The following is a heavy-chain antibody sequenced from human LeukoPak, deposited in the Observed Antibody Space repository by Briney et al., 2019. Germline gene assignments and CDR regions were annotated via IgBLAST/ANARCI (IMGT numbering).Heavy chain of an antibody. V-gene: IGHV4-39*01. D-gene: IGHD6-19*01. CDR1: GGSISSSSYY. CDR2: IYYSGST. Sequence: SETLSLTCTVSGGSISSSSYYWGWIRQPPGKGLEWIGSIYYSGSTYYKPSLKSRVTISVDTSKNQFSLKLSSVTAADTAVYYCARHRGGIAVAGTLYWGQGTLVTVSS. CDR3: ARHRGGIAVAGTLY. J-gene: IGHJ4*02.